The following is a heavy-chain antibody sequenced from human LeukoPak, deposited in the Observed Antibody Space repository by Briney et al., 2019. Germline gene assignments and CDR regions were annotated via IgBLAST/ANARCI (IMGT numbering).Heavy chain of an antibody. CDR2: IYHSGST. D-gene: IGHD3-22*01. CDR1: GGSISRGGSS. V-gene: IGHV4-30-2*01. CDR3: ARLYYYDSSGYYMDY. Sequence: SETLSVTCAVSGGSISRGGSSWSWIRPPPGKCLEWIGYIYHSGSTYYNPSLKSRVTISVDRSKNQFSLKLSSVTAADTAVYYCARLYYYDSSGYYMDYWGQGTLVTVSS. J-gene: IGHJ4*02.